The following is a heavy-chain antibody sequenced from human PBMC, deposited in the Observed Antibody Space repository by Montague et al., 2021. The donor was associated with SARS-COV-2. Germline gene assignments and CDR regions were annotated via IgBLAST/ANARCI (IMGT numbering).Heavy chain of an antibody. CDR3: ARGSVGGYYFDY. V-gene: IGHV3-30*07. Sequence: SLRLSCAASGFSFSAYPMHWVRQAPGKGLESVAVLSFAGRYQYYADSVKGRFTISRDNFKNTLYLQMNSLRAEDTAIYYCARGSVGGYYFDYWGQGTLVTVSS. J-gene: IGHJ4*02. CDR1: GFSFSAYP. CDR2: LSFAGRYQ. D-gene: IGHD1-26*01.